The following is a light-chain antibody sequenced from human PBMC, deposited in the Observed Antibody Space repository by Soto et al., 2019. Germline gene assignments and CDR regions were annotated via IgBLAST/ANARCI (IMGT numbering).Light chain of an antibody. CDR3: QQYNSYTPT. Sequence: DIQMTQSPSLVSAVVGHRVTITCRASQSVSTWLAWYQQRPGRAPQMLVHGASVLESGVSSRFSGSGSGRQFTLTISSLQSEDVATYICQQYNSYTPTFGPGTKLEI. J-gene: IGKJ1*01. CDR2: GAS. V-gene: IGKV1-5*01. CDR1: QSVSTW.